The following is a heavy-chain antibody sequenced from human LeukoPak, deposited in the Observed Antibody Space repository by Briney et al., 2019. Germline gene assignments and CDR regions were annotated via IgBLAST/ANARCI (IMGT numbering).Heavy chain of an antibody. CDR3: ARGYTVTSAFDI. D-gene: IGHD4-17*01. Sequence: GGSLRLSCAASGFTFSYSGMHWVRQAPGKGLEWVTFIWYDGNNKYYADSVKGRLTISRDNSKNTLFLQMNSLRAEDTAVYYCARGYTVTSAFDIWGQGTMVTVSS. CDR2: IWYDGNNK. V-gene: IGHV3-33*01. J-gene: IGHJ3*02. CDR1: GFTFSYSG.